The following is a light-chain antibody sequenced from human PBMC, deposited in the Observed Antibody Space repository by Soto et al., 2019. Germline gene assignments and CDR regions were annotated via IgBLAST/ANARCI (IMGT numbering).Light chain of an antibody. V-gene: IGLV2-23*02. Sequence: QSVLTQPASVSGSPGQSITISCTGTSSDVGNYNFVSWYQQHPGKAPKLIIYDVTKWPSGVSNRFFGSKSGNTASLTISGLQAEDDADYYCCSYADSRTYVFGTGTQLTVL. CDR3: CSYADSRTYV. J-gene: IGLJ1*01. CDR2: DVT. CDR1: SSDVGNYNF.